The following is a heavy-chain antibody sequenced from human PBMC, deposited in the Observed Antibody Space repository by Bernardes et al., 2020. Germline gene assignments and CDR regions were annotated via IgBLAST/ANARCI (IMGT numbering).Heavy chain of an antibody. CDR1: GFTFSRYD. Sequence: GGSLRLSRAVSGFTFSRYDTSWVRQAPGKGLEWVSLIYSGGDTNSAASVEGRFTISGDNSTNTLYLQMNNLRAEDTAVYYCARDCGSSGVGVDYWAQGTLVIVSS. D-gene: IGHD3-10*01. J-gene: IGHJ4*02. V-gene: IGHV3-53*01. CDR2: IYSGGDT. CDR3: ARDCGSSGVGVDY.